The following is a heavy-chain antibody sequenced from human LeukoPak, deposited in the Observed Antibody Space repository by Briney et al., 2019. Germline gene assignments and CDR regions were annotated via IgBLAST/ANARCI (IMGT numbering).Heavy chain of an antibody. Sequence: ASETLSLTCTVSGGSISSGSYYWSWIRQPAGKGLEWIGRIHTSGSTNYNSSLKSRVTISVDTSKNQFSLKLSSVTAADTAVHSCARGTLIVVAERGPYYFDSWGQGTLVTVSS. CDR3: ARGTLIVVAERGPYYFDS. J-gene: IGHJ4*02. V-gene: IGHV4-61*02. CDR1: GGSISSGSYY. CDR2: IHTSGST. D-gene: IGHD3-22*01.